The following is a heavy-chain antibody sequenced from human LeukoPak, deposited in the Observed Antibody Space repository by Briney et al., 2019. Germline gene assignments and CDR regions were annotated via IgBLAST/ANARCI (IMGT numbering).Heavy chain of an antibody. J-gene: IGHJ4*02. CDR3: ARHPTRRDVYDHLDY. CDR2: MFYRGRT. V-gene: IGHV4-39*01. CDR1: GGSISSGYYH. D-gene: IGHD5/OR15-5a*01. Sequence: SETLSLTCTVSGGSISSGYYHWGWMRQPPGKGPEWIGSMFYRGRTYYNTSLKSLVTVSTDTSKNPSSLKVTSVTAADTAVYYCARHPTRRDVYDHLDYWGQGTLVTVSS.